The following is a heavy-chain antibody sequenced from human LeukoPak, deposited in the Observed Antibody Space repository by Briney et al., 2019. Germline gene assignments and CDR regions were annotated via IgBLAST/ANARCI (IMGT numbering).Heavy chain of an antibody. CDR3: ARGGYSYGLPFDY. CDR2: IHTSGST. CDR1: GDSIDIYY. D-gene: IGHD5-18*01. J-gene: IGHJ4*02. Sequence: PSETLSLTCTVSGDSIDIYYWSWIRQPAGKGLEWIGRIHTSGSTKYNPSLKSRVTMSVDTSKNQFSLKLGSVTAADSAVYYCARGGYSYGLPFDYWGRGTLVTVSS. V-gene: IGHV4-4*07.